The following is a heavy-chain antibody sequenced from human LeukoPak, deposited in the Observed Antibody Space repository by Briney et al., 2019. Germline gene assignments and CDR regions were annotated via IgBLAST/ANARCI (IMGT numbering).Heavy chain of an antibody. D-gene: IGHD6-19*01. CDR1: GFTFSSYA. V-gene: IGHV3-23*01. CDR3: ARDPYSSGWYPIDYYYYGMDV. Sequence: GGSLRLSCAASGFTFSSYAMGWVRQAPGKGLDWVSAISGSGGSTYYADSVKGRFTISRDNAKNSLYLQMNSLRAEDTAVYYCARDPYSSGWYPIDYYYYGMDVWGQGTTVTVSS. J-gene: IGHJ6*02. CDR2: ISGSGGST.